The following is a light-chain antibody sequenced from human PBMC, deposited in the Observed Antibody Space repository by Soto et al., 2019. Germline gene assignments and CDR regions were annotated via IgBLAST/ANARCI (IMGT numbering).Light chain of an antibody. CDR2: LEGSGSY. J-gene: IGLJ2*01. CDR1: SGHSSYI. Sequence: QPVLTQSSSASASLGSSVKLTCTLSSGHSSYIIAWHQQQPGKAPRYLMKLEGSGSYNKGSGVPDRFSGPSSGADRYLTISNLQFEDEADYYCETWDSNTRVFVGGTKLTVL. V-gene: IGLV4-60*02. CDR3: ETWDSNTRV.